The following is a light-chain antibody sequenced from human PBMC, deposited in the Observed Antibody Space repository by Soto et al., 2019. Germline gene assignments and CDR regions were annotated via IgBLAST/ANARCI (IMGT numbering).Light chain of an antibody. Sequence: SSELTQPPSVSVAPGQTARSTCGGNNIGRKSVHWYQQKPGQAPVLVVHDDHDRPSGIPERFSGSNSGSTATLTISRVEAGDEADYYCRVWDSSSDHVVFGGGTKVTVL. V-gene: IGLV3-21*02. CDR2: DDH. J-gene: IGLJ2*01. CDR3: RVWDSSSDHVV. CDR1: NIGRKS.